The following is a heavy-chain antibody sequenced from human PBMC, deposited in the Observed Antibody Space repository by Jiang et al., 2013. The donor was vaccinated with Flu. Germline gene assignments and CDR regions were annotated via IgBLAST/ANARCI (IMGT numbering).Heavy chain of an antibody. D-gene: IGHD4-11*01. Sequence: PGLVKPSETLSLTCAVSGGSISSYYWSWIRQPAGKGLEWIGRIYTSGSTNYNPSLKSRVTMSVDTSKNQFSLKLSSVTAADTAVYYCAREGTTVTNLMGPPVVDYWGQGTLVTVSS. CDR2: IYTSGST. CDR3: AREGTTVTNLMGPPVVDY. V-gene: IGHV4-4*07. CDR1: GGSISSYY. J-gene: IGHJ4*02.